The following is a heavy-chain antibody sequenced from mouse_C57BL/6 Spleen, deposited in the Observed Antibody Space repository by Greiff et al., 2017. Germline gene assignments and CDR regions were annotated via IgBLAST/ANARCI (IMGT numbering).Heavy chain of an antibody. D-gene: IGHD2-4*01. CDR1: GYAFSSYW. J-gene: IGHJ2*01. CDR2: IYPGDGDT. CDR3: ARDSDYDRGYFDY. V-gene: IGHV1-80*01. Sequence: QVQLQQSGAELVKPGASVKISCKASGYAFSSYWMNWVKQRAGKGLEWIGQIYPGDGDTNYNGKFKGKATLTADKSSSTAYMQLSSLTSEDSAVYFCARDSDYDRGYFDYWGQGTTLTVSS.